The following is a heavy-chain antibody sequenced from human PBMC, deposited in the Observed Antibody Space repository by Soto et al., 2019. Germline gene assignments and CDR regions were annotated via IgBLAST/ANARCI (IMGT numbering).Heavy chain of an antibody. CDR2: IIPIFGTA. CDR1: GGTFSSYA. D-gene: IGHD5-12*01. J-gene: IGHJ4*02. V-gene: IGHV1-69*13. CDR3: ARGVRRDGYRIPNRFDY. Sequence: ASVKVSCKASGGTFSSYAISWVRQAPGQGLEWMGGIIPIFGTANYAQKFQGRVTITADESTSTAYMELSSLRSEDTAVYYCARGVRRDGYRIPNRFDYWGQGTLVTVSS.